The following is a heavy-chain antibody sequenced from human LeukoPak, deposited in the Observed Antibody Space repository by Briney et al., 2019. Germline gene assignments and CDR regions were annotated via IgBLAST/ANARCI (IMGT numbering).Heavy chain of an antibody. V-gene: IGHV3-23*01. CDR3: VKDHGWLLYS. CDR2: ISLDGATT. J-gene: IGHJ4*02. CDR1: GFTFSSYA. D-gene: IGHD3-9*01. Sequence: VHPGGSLRLSCAASGFTFSSYAMSWVRQTPGKGLEWVSGISLDGATTYYAGSVEGRFTISRDNSKNTLYLQVNSLRADDTAVYYCVKDHGWLLYSWGQGTLVTVSS.